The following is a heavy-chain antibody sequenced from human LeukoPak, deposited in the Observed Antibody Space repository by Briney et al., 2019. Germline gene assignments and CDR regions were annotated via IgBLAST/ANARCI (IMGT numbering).Heavy chain of an antibody. V-gene: IGHV4-59*01. CDR3: ARAVEMASFWSFDY. D-gene: IGHD5-24*01. CDR2: IYYSGST. J-gene: IGHJ4*02. CDR1: GGSISSYY. Sequence: SETLSLTCNVSGGSISSYYWSWVRQPPGKGMEGIGYIYYSGSTNYPPSLKSRVTISVDPSKNQFSLKLSSVTAADTAVYYCARAVEMASFWSFDYWGQGTLVTVSS.